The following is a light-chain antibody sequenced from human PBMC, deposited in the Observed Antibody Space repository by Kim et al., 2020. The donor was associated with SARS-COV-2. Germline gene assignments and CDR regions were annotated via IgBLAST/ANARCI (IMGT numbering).Light chain of an antibody. Sequence: GQRVTISCSGDHSNIGTYTVQCYQHLPGTAPKLLIYVNYERPSGVPDRFSGSKSGTSASLAISGLQSEDEADYYCASWDDRLNAVVFGGGTQLTVL. V-gene: IGLV1-44*01. J-gene: IGLJ2*01. CDR1: HSNIGTYT. CDR2: VNY. CDR3: ASWDDRLNAVV.